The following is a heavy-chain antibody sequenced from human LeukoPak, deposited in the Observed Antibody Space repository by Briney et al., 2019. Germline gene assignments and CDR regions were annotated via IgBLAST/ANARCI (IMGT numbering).Heavy chain of an antibody. CDR1: GFTFSRHS. CDR2: ISGGGGST. Sequence: GGSLRLSCAASGFTFSRHSMSWVRQAPGKGLEWVSAISGGGGSTYYADSVKGRFTISRDNSKNTLYLQMSSMRDEDTAVYYCARWVSSITVTPDLGIWGQGTMVTVSS. D-gene: IGHD4-17*01. CDR3: ARWVSSITVTPDLGI. J-gene: IGHJ3*02. V-gene: IGHV3-23*01.